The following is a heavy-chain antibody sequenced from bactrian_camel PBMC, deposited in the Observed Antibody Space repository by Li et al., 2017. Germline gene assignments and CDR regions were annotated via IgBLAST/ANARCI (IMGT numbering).Heavy chain of an antibody. CDR2: IYTFGRTT. CDR1: AFSIGTYC. CDR3: AADVGSMSGNCQPNY. V-gene: IGHV3S60*01. J-gene: IGHJ4*01. Sequence: QVQLVESGGGSVQSGGSLRLSCVASAFSIGTYCMGWFRQAPGMEREQVAVFIYTFGRTTRYADSVKGRFTISQDDAKNTVYLQMNNLKPEDTAMYYCAADVGSMSGNCQPNYWGQGTQVTVS. D-gene: IGHD6*01.